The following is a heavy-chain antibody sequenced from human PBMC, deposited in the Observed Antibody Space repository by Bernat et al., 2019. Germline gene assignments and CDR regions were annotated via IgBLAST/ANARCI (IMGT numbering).Heavy chain of an antibody. CDR2: IKPDGTDK. D-gene: IGHD2-15*01. CDR1: GFIFSNYW. V-gene: IGHV3-7*03. CDR3: ARAVAENWFDP. Sequence: EVQLVESGGGLVQPGGSLRLSCAASGFIFSNYWMSWVRQAPGKGLEWVANIKPDGTDKYYIDSVKGRFTITRDNAKNSVYLQMNSLRADDTAVYYCARAVAENWFDPWGQGTLVTVSS. J-gene: IGHJ5*02.